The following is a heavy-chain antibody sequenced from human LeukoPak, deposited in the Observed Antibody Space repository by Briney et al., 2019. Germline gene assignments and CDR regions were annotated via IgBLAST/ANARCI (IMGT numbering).Heavy chain of an antibody. CDR3: ARDLVDNWNPYYFDY. V-gene: IGHV3-21*01. J-gene: IGHJ4*02. CDR2: ISSSSSYI. CDR1: GFTFISDS. Sequence: GGSLRLSCAASGFTFISDSMNWVRQAPGKGLDWVSSISSSSSYIYYADSVKGRFTISRDNAKNSLYLQMNSLRAEDTAVYYCARDLVDNWNPYYFDYWGQGTLVTVSS. D-gene: IGHD1-20*01.